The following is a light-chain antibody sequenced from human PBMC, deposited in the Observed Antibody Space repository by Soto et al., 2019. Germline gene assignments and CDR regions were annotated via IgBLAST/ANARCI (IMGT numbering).Light chain of an antibody. V-gene: IGKV4-1*01. J-gene: IGKJ3*01. CDR3: RNYSNVPPL. CDR2: WAS. CDR1: QSVLHSSTNKNR. Sequence: DIVMTQSPDSLGVPLGERATLNCKSSQSVLHSSTNKNRLAWYQQKPGQPPKLLISWASSRESGVPDRFSGSGSGTDFSLTISSLQAEDVAVYYCRNYSNVPPLFGPGTIVDI.